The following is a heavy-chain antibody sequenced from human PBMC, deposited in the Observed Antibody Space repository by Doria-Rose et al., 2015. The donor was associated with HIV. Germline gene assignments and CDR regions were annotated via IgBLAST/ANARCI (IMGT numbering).Heavy chain of an antibody. D-gene: IGHD3-3*01. CDR3: AKAPIIGPKYYFYMDV. V-gene: IGHV3-9*01. CDR1: GFSFESYA. CDR2: LSWDSGAK. J-gene: IGHJ6*03. Sequence: VQSGGGLVQPGRSLRLSCVGSGFSFESYAMHWVRLAPGKGLEWVAGLSWDSGAKGNADSVEGRFTISRDNAKKSVYLEMRSLRPEDTAFYYCAKAPIIGPKYYFYMDVWGKGTSVTVSS.